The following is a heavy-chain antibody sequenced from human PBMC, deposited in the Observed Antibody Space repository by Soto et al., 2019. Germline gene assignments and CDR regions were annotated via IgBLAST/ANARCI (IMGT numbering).Heavy chain of an antibody. J-gene: IGHJ4*02. CDR2: INHSGST. CDR1: GGSFSGYY. Sequence: PSETLSLTCAVYGGSFSGYYWSWIRQPPGKGLEWIGEINHSGSTNYNPSLKSRVTISVDTSKNQFSLKLSSVTAADTAVYYCASFSHYDSSGYYYWGQGTLVTVSS. CDR3: ASFSHYDSSGYYY. V-gene: IGHV4-34*01. D-gene: IGHD3-22*01.